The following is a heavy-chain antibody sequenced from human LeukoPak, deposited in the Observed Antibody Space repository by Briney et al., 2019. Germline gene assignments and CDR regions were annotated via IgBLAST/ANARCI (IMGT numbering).Heavy chain of an antibody. CDR2: ITSSAGTI. CDR1: GFAFSSYA. CDR3: ARVHHNTAMIDIDY. J-gene: IGHJ4*02. D-gene: IGHD5-18*01. Sequence: PGRSLRLSCAASGFAFSSYAMYWVRQAPGKGLEWISYITSSAGTIYYADSVKGRFTISRDNAKSSLYLQMNSLRVEDTAVYYCARVHHNTAMIDIDYWGQGTLVTVSS. V-gene: IGHV3-48*03.